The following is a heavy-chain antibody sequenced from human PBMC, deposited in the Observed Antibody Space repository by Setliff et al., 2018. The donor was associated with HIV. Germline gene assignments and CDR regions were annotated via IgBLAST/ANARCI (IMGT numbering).Heavy chain of an antibody. CDR3: ARPRSGGSGSYSWFDP. D-gene: IGHD3-10*01. Sequence: ASVKVSCKASGYTFTNYAMHWVRQAPGQRLEWMGWVNAANGYTKYSQKFQGRVTITRDTSANTAYMELSSLRSEDTAVYHCARPRSGGSGSYSWFDPWGQGTLVTVSS. CDR2: VNAANGYT. V-gene: IGHV1-3*01. CDR1: GYTFTNYA. J-gene: IGHJ5*02.